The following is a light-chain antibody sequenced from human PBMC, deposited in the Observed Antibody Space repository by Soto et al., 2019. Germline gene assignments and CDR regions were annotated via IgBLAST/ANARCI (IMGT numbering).Light chain of an antibody. CDR2: DVT. Sequence: QSALTQPRSVSGSPGQSVTISCTGTSSVVGGYNYVSWYQQHPGKAPRLMIYDVTQRPSGVPDRFSGSKSGNTASLIISGLQAEDEADYYCCSYAGSNFFVFGTGTKVTVL. J-gene: IGLJ1*01. CDR3: CSYAGSNFFV. V-gene: IGLV2-11*01. CDR1: SSVVGGYNY.